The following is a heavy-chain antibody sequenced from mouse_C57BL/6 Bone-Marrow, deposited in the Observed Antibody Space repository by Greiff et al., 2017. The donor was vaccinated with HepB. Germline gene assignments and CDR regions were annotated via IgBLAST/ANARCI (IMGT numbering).Heavy chain of an antibody. V-gene: IGHV14-4*01. CDR1: GFNIKDDY. D-gene: IGHD1-1*01. CDR3: ATDGSSWGDY. Sequence: VHVKQSGAELVRPGASVKLSCTASGFNIKDDYMHWVKQRPEQGLEWIGWIDPENGDTEDASKFQGKATITADTSSNTAYLQLSSLTSEDTAVYYCATDGSSWGDYWGQGTSVTVSA. CDR2: IDPENGDT. J-gene: IGHJ4*01.